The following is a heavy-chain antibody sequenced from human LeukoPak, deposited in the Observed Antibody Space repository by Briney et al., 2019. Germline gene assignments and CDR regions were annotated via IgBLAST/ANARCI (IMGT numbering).Heavy chain of an antibody. J-gene: IGHJ4*02. CDR2: IKPDGSDT. CDR3: ATRGEAIPAAVY. D-gene: IGHD2-2*01. Sequence: GGSLRLSCGASGFTFTTHWIHWVRQAPGKGLVWVSRIKPDGSDTNYADSVKGRFTISRDNAKNTLSLQMNSLRAEDTAVYYCATRGEAIPAAVYWGQGTLVTVSS. CDR1: GFTFTTHW. V-gene: IGHV3-74*01.